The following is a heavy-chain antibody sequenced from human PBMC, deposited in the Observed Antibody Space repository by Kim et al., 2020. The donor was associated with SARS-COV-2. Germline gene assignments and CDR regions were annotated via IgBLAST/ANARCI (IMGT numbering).Heavy chain of an antibody. Sequence: YAQNFQGRVALTRDTSITTAYMELRRLTYADTAVYYCARVALLWFGEPFDYWGQGTLVTVSS. CDR3: ARVALLWFGEPFDY. V-gene: IGHV1-2*02. J-gene: IGHJ4*02. D-gene: IGHD3-10*01.